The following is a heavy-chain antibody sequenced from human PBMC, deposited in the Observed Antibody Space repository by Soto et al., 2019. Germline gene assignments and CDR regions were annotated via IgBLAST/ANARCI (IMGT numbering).Heavy chain of an antibody. V-gene: IGHV4-34*01. CDR1: GGSFSGYY. Sequence: SETLSLTCAVYGGSFSGYYWSWIRQPPGKGLEWIGEINHSGSTNYNPSLKTRVTISVDTSKTQFSLKLSSVTAADTAVYYCARAPPGVLMVYALWFGPWGQGTLVTVSS. CDR3: ARAPPGVLMVYALWFGP. D-gene: IGHD2-8*01. CDR2: INHSGST. J-gene: IGHJ5*02.